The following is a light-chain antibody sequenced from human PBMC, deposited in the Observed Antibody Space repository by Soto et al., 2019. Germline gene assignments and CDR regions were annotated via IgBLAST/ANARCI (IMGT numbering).Light chain of an antibody. CDR1: QSVSGNY. CDR3: QQYAGSQIT. CDR2: DAS. Sequence: EIVLTQSPGTLSLSPGERATLFCGASQSVSGNYLAWYQQKPGLAPRIVIYDASSRATGIPERFIGSGSGTDFTLTINRLEPEDFAGYYCQQYAGSQITFGQGTRLEIK. V-gene: IGKV3D-20*01. J-gene: IGKJ5*01.